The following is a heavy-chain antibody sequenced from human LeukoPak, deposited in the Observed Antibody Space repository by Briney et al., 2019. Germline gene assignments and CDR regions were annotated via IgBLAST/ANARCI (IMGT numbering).Heavy chain of an antibody. CDR2: IYYSGST. V-gene: IGHV4-59*08. J-gene: IGHJ6*03. Sequence: SETLSLTCTVSGGSISSYYWSWIRQPPGKGLEWIGYIYYSGSTNYNPSLKSRATISVDTSKKQFSLKLSSVTAADTAVYYCARLLYDDFWSGPLMDVWGKGTTVTVSS. D-gene: IGHD3-3*01. CDR3: ARLLYDDFWSGPLMDV. CDR1: GGSISSYY.